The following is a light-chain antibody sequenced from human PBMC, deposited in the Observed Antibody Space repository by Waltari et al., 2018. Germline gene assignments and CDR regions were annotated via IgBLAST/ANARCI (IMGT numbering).Light chain of an antibody. V-gene: IGLV1-44*01. J-gene: IGLJ2*01. CDR1: SSNIGSNV. Sequence: QSVLTQPPSESGTPGQRVTISCSGSSSNIGSNVVNWYQQVPGTTPKLLIYRNDQRPSGVPYRISASKSGTSASLAISGLQSEEEAHYYCAAWDDSLNGHWVFGGGTKLTVL. CDR3: AAWDDSLNGHWV. CDR2: RND.